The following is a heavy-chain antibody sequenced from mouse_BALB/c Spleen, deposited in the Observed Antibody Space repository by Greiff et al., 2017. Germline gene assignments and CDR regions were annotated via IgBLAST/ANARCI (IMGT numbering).Heavy chain of an antibody. Sequence: EVMLVESGGDLVKPGGSLKLSCAASGFTFSSYTMSWVRQTPEKRLEWVATISSGGSYTYYPDSVKGRFTISRDNAKNTLYLQMSSLKSEDTAMYYCTRLYDYYAMDYWGQGTSVTVSS. D-gene: IGHD2-3*01. CDR3: TRLYDYYAMDY. V-gene: IGHV5-6-4*01. CDR2: ISSGGSYT. J-gene: IGHJ4*01. CDR1: GFTFSSYT.